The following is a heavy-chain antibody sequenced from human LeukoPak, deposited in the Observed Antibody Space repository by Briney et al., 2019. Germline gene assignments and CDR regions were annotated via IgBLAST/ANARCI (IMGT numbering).Heavy chain of an antibody. Sequence: ASVKVSCKASGYTFTGYYMHWVRQAPGQGLEWMGWINPNSGGTNYAQKFQGRVTMTRDTYISTAYMELSRLRSDDTAVYYCARDLNLRYYFDYWGQGTLVTVSS. CDR1: GYTFTGYY. V-gene: IGHV1-2*02. CDR3: ARDLNLRYYFDY. CDR2: INPNSGGT. D-gene: IGHD1-14*01. J-gene: IGHJ4*02.